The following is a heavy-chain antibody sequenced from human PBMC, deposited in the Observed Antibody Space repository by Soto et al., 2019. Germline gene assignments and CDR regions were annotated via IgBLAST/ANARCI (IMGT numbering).Heavy chain of an antibody. CDR1: GFSLTTSGVG. Sequence: QITLKESGPTLVKPTQTLTLTCTFSGFSLTTSGVGVGWIRQPPGKALEWLALIYWDDDKRYSPSLNNRLTITKDDSNIQVVLTMPNMDPVDTATDYCAHDYYSASSTSMRKCNWFDPWGQGTLVTVSS. J-gene: IGHJ5*02. CDR3: AHDYYSASSTSMRKCNWFDP. CDR2: IYWDDDK. V-gene: IGHV2-5*02. D-gene: IGHD3-10*01.